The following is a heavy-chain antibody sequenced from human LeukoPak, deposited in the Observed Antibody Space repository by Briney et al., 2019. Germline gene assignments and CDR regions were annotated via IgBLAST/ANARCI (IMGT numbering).Heavy chain of an antibody. CDR1: GDSISTYY. D-gene: IGHD2-15*01. J-gene: IGHJ4*02. CDR3: ARLRWQPVGPYFDY. V-gene: IGHV4-59*01. CDR2: IYSSGNT. Sequence: PSETLSLTCSFSGDSISTYYWSWIRQSPGKGLEWIGHIYSSGNTDYNSSLKSRVTISVDTSKSQFSLRLSSVTATDTAVYYWARLRWQPVGPYFDYWGQGILVTVSS.